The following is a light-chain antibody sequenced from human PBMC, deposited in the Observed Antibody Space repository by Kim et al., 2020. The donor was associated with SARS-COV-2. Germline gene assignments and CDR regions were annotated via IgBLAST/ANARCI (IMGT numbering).Light chain of an antibody. CDR1: SSNSGADYD. V-gene: IGLV1-40*01. CDR2: NDI. CDR3: HSYDNRLSVWV. J-gene: IGLJ3*02. Sequence: QRVTISCTGSSSNSGADYDVHWYQQLPGAAPRLLIYNDISRPSGVPDRFSGSNSGTSASLAITGLQAEDEADYYCHSYDNRLSVWVFGGGTQLTVL.